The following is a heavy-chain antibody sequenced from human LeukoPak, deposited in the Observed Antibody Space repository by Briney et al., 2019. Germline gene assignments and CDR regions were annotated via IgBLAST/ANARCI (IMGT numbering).Heavy chain of an antibody. J-gene: IGHJ4*02. CDR1: GYTFTSYG. D-gene: IGHD6-19*01. Sequence: ASVKVSCKASGYTFTSYGISWVRQAPGQGLEWMGWISAYNGNTIYIQKLQGRVTMTTDTSTSTAYMELRSLRSDDSAVYYCARDTAVAANNYFDYWGQGTLVTVSS. CDR2: ISAYNGNT. V-gene: IGHV1-18*01. CDR3: ARDTAVAANNYFDY.